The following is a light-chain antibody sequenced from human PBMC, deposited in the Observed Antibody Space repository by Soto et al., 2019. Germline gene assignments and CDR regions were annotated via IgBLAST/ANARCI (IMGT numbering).Light chain of an antibody. CDR1: QDISNS. CDR3: QHYDNLPRYT. CDR2: EAS. Sequence: DIQMTQSPSSLSTSVGERVTITCQASQDISNSLNWYQQKPGKAPNLLIYEASKLQTGVPSRFSGGGSGTHFTFTISNLQPEHIATYYCQHYDNLPRYTFGLGTKLEIK. J-gene: IGKJ2*01. V-gene: IGKV1-33*01.